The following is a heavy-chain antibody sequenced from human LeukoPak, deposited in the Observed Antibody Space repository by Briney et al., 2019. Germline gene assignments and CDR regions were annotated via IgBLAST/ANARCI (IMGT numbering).Heavy chain of an antibody. Sequence: ASVTVSFTASGYTFTIYGISWVRPAPGQGLEWMGWISAYNGNTNYAQKLQGRVTMTTDTSTSTAYMELRSLRSDDTAVYYCARVGDDYGDYNYYYGMDVWGQGTTVTVSS. CDR2: ISAYNGNT. CDR3: ARVGDDYGDYNYYYGMDV. D-gene: IGHD4-17*01. J-gene: IGHJ6*02. CDR1: GYTFTIYG. V-gene: IGHV1-18*01.